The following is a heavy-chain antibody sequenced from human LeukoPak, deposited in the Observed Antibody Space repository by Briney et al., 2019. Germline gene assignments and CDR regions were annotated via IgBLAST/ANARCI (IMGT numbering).Heavy chain of an antibody. J-gene: IGHJ4*02. Sequence: ASVKVSCKASGYTFTSYYMHWVRQAPGQGLEWMGIINPSGGSTSYAQKFQGRVTMTRDTSTSTVYMELSSLRSEDTAVYYCARSFWGYSYVSAHAGYWGQGTLVTVSS. CDR3: ARSFWGYSYVSAHAGY. CDR1: GYTFTSYY. CDR2: INPSGGST. D-gene: IGHD5-18*01. V-gene: IGHV1-46*01.